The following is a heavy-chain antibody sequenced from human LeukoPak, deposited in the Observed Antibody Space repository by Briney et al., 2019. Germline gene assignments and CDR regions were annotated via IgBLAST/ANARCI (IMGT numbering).Heavy chain of an antibody. J-gene: IGHJ1*01. CDR3: ARGALSQYCSGGSCQSRAYFQH. D-gene: IGHD2-15*01. CDR2: IYHSGST. CDR1: GGSISSGGYS. Sequence: TSETLSLTCAVSGGSISSGGYSWSWIRQPPGKGLEWIGYIYHSGSTYYNPSLKGRVTISVDRSKNQFSLKLSSVTAADTAVYYCARGALSQYCSGGSCQSRAYFQHWGQGTLVTVSS. V-gene: IGHV4-30-2*01.